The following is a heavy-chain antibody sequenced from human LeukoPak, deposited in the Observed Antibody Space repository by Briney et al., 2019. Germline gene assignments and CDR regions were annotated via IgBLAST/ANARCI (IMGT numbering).Heavy chain of an antibody. Sequence: PSETLSLTCAVYGGSFSGYYWSWIRQPPGKGLEWIGEINHSGSTNYNPSLKSQVTISVDTSKNQFSLKLSSVTAADTAVYYCAGAYCGGDCYSFYYGMDVWGQGTTVTVSS. J-gene: IGHJ6*02. CDR1: GGSFSGYY. V-gene: IGHV4-34*01. CDR3: AGAYCGGDCYSFYYGMDV. D-gene: IGHD2-21*02. CDR2: INHSGST.